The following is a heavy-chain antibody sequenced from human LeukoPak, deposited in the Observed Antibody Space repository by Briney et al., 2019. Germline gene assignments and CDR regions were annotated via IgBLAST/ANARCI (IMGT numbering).Heavy chain of an antibody. CDR1: EFTVSGNY. V-gene: IGHV3-53*04. D-gene: IGHD3-10*01. CDR3: ATSAGEDFDH. CDR2: IYSGGST. Sequence: PGGSLRLSCAASEFTVSGNYMSWVRQAPGKGLEWVSVIYSGGSTFYADSVKGRFTISRHSSKNTMYLQMNSLRAEDTAMYYCATSAGEDFDHWGQGTLVTVSS. J-gene: IGHJ4*02.